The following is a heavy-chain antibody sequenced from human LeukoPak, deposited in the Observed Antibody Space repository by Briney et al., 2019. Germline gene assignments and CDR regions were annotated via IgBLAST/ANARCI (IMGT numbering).Heavy chain of an antibody. CDR1: GGSIINTNW. CDR2: VHLDGRT. V-gene: IGHV4-4*02. J-gene: IGHJ4*02. Sequence: SGTLSLTCGVSGGSIINTNWWTWVRQPPGKGLEWIGEVHLDGRTNYNPSLESRLTMSVDVSENQVSLKLTSVTAADTAVYYCAREGGFYRPLDYSGQGTLVTVSS. D-gene: IGHD3-3*01. CDR3: AREGGFYRPLDY.